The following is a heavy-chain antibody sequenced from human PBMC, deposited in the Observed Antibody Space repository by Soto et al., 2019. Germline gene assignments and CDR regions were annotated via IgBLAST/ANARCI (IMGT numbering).Heavy chain of an antibody. J-gene: IGHJ2*01. V-gene: IGHV4-31*03. D-gene: IGHD6-13*01. CDR2: IYYSGST. Sequence: QVQLQESGPGLVKPSQTLSLTCTVSGGSISSGGYYWSWIRQHPGTGLEWIGYIYYSGSTYYNPSLKSRVTISVDTSKNQVSRKLSSVTAADTAVYYCARVSSSSWGNWYFDLWGRGTLVTVSS. CDR1: GGSISSGGYY. CDR3: ARVSSSSWGNWYFDL.